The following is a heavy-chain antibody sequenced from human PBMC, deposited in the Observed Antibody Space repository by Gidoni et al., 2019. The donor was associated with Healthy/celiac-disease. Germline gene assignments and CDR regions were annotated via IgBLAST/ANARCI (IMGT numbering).Heavy chain of an antibody. D-gene: IGHD3-3*01. CDR1: GFTFSSYW. CDR2: INSDGSST. Sequence: EVQLVESGGGLVQPGGSLRLSCAASGFTFSSYWMHWVRQAPGKGLVWVSRINSDGSSTSYADSVKGRFTISRDNAKNTLYLQMNSLRAEDTAVYYCARVQNYDFWSGYYPGYGMDVWGQGTTVTVSS. CDR3: ARVQNYDFWSGYYPGYGMDV. J-gene: IGHJ6*02. V-gene: IGHV3-74*01.